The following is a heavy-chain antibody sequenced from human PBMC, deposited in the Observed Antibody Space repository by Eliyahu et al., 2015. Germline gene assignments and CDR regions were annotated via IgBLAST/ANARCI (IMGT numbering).Heavy chain of an antibody. CDR2: XSXYNGNT. V-gene: IGHV1-18*01. Sequence: QVQLVQSGAEVKKPGASVKVSCKASGYTFTSYGISWVRQAPGQGLEWMGWXSXYNGNTNYAQKLQXRVTMTTDTSTSTAYMELRSLRSDDTAVYYCATLTLPRYGDYYYYYGMDVWGQGTTVTVSS. J-gene: IGHJ6*02. D-gene: IGHD4-17*01. CDR3: ATLTLPRYGDYYYYYGMDV. CDR1: GYTFTSYG.